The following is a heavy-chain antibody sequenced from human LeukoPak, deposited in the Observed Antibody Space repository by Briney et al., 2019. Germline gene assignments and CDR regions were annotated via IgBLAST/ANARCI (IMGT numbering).Heavy chain of an antibody. CDR1: GFTFSNAW. CDR2: IKSKTDGGTT. V-gene: IGHV3-15*01. Sequence: AGGSLRLSCAASGFTFSNAWMSWVRQAPGKGLEWVGRIKSKTDGGTTDYAAPVKGRFTISRDDSKNTLYLQMNSLKTEDTAAYYCTTTPVLLWFGESGTNWFDPWGQGTLVTVSS. D-gene: IGHD3-10*01. J-gene: IGHJ5*02. CDR3: TTTPVLLWFGESGTNWFDP.